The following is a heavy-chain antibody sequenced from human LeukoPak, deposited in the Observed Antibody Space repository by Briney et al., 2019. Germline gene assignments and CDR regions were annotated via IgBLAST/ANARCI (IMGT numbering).Heavy chain of an antibody. CDR1: GGSISTYY. Sequence: SETLSLTCTVSGGSISTYYWSWIRQPPGKRLEWIGYVYHSGNTYYNPSLNSRVTISVDTSKNQFSLKLTSVTAADTAVYYCARGIAVAGVRFDPWGQGTLVTVSS. D-gene: IGHD6-19*01. CDR3: ARGIAVAGVRFDP. CDR2: VYHSGNT. J-gene: IGHJ5*02. V-gene: IGHV4-59*01.